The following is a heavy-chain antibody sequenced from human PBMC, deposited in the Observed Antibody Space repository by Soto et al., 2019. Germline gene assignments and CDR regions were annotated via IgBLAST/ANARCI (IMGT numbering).Heavy chain of an antibody. CDR3: ARWGTTGGLDA. Sequence: QVQLVESGGGVVQPGTSLRLSCVGSGFTFRSFVIHWVRQAPGKGLEWVALTSYDGSNTYYDDSVKGRFTISRDNSRNTVDLQTGSLRLEDTALYFCARWGTTGGLDALGQGTLVSVSS. J-gene: IGHJ5*02. V-gene: IGHV3-30*19. D-gene: IGHD3-16*01. CDR1: GFTFRSFV. CDR2: TSYDGSNT.